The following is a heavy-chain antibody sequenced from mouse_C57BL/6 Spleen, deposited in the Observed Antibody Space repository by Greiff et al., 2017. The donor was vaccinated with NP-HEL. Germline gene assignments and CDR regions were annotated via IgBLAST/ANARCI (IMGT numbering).Heavy chain of an antibody. V-gene: IGHV5-9-1*02. Sequence: EVQVVESGEGLVKPGGSLKLSCAASGFTFSSYAMSWVRQTPEKRLEWVAYISSGGDYIYYADTVKGRFTISRDNARNTLYLQMSSLKSEDTAMYYCTREGTYGYDGYYFDYWGQGTTLTVSS. CDR2: ISSGGDYI. CDR1: GFTFSSYA. CDR3: TREGTYGYDGYYFDY. J-gene: IGHJ2*01. D-gene: IGHD2-2*01.